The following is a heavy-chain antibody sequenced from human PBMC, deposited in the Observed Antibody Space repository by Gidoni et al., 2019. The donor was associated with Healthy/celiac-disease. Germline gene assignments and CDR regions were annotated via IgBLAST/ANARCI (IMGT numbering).Heavy chain of an antibody. Sequence: EVQLLESGGGLVQPGGSLRLSCAASGFTFSSYAISWVRQAPGKGLGCGSAISGSGGITYYADSVKGRFTISRDNSKNTLYLQMNSRRAEDTAVYYCAKDKSVTMIVVVINLDYWGQGTLVTVSS. CDR1: GFTFSSYA. D-gene: IGHD3-22*01. J-gene: IGHJ4*02. CDR3: AKDKSVTMIVVVINLDY. V-gene: IGHV3-23*01. CDR2: ISGSGGIT.